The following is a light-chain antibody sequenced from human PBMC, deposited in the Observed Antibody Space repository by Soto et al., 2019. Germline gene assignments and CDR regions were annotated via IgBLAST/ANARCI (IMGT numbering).Light chain of an antibody. Sequence: QSVLTQPPSMSGAPGHRVTISCTGSSSDIGAGYDVHWYQQFPGTAPKLLIYSNINRPSGVPDRFSGSKSGTSASLAITGLQAEDEADYYCQSYDSSLGGSKGVFGGGTKVTVL. CDR1: SSDIGAGYD. V-gene: IGLV1-40*01. CDR2: SNI. CDR3: QSYDSSLGGSKGV. J-gene: IGLJ3*02.